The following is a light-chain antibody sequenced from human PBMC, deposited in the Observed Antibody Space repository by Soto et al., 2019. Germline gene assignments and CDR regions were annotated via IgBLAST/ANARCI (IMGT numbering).Light chain of an antibody. J-gene: IGKJ2*01. Sequence: DIQMTQSPSSLSASVGDRVTITCRASRSIGNYLNWYQQKPESAPKLLIYLTSSLQSGVPSRFSGSGSGTDFTLTISSMQPEDVATYYCQQSYSTPYSFGQGTMLEIK. CDR1: RSIGNY. CDR2: LTS. V-gene: IGKV1-39*01. CDR3: QQSYSTPYS.